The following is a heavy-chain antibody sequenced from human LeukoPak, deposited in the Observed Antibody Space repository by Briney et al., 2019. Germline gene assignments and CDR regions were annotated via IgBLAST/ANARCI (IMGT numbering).Heavy chain of an antibody. D-gene: IGHD6-19*01. CDR2: INHSGST. V-gene: IGHV4-34*01. CDR1: GGSFSGYY. J-gene: IGHJ4*02. CDR3: ARRDSSAGYFDY. Sequence: SETLSLTCAVYGGSFSGYYWSWIRQPPGKGLEWIGEINHSGSTNYNPSLKSQVTISVDTSKNQFSLKLSSVTAADTAVYYCARRDSSAGYFDYWGQGTLVTVSS.